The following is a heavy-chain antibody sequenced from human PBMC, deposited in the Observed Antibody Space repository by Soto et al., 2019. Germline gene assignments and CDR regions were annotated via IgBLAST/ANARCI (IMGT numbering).Heavy chain of an antibody. J-gene: IGHJ3*02. V-gene: IGHV1-18*04. Sequence: ASVKVSCKASGYTFTSYGISWVRQAPGQGLEWMGWISAYNGNTNYAQKFQGRVTMTTDTSTSTAYMELRSLRSDDTAVYYCARSTYYYDSSGPFDIWGQGXMVT. CDR3: ARSTYYYDSSGPFDI. D-gene: IGHD3-22*01. CDR2: ISAYNGNT. CDR1: GYTFTSYG.